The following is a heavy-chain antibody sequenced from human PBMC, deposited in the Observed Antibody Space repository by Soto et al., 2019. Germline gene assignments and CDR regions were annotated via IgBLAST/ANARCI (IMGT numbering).Heavy chain of an antibody. V-gene: IGHV4-38-2*02. Sequence: PSETLSLTCAVSSFSISSGYYWGWVRQPPGKGLEWIGSIYHSGTTNYSPSLKSRVTISIDTSKNQFSLTLRSVTAADTAVYYCARDGAGATPHFDYWGQGTLVTVSS. CDR2: IYHSGTT. D-gene: IGHD1-26*01. CDR3: ARDGAGATPHFDY. CDR1: SFSISSGYY. J-gene: IGHJ4*02.